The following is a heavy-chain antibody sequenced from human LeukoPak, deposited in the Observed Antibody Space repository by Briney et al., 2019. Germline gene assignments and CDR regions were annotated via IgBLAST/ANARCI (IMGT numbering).Heavy chain of an antibody. CDR3: VREGGHDYVSGSYRPTYYFDT. Sequence: GGALRLSCAASGFTFSDYTMNWVRQVRGKGLDWVSLISSSSGYIHYADSVKGRFTISRDNAENALYLQMNSLRAEDTAVYYCVREGGHDYVSGSYRPTYYFDTWGQGTLVTVSS. J-gene: IGHJ4*02. CDR2: ISSSSGYI. CDR1: GFTFSDYT. V-gene: IGHV3-21*01. D-gene: IGHD3-16*02.